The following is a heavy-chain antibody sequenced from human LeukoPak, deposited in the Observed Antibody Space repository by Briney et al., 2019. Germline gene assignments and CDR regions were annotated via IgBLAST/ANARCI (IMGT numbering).Heavy chain of an antibody. CDR3: ARGNQRHYED. CDR2: IYYSGST. CDR1: GGSISSYY. V-gene: IGHV4-59*01. Sequence: PSETLSLTCTVSGGSISSYYWSWIRQPPGKGLEWIGYIYYSGSTNYNPSLKSRVTMSVDTSKNQFSLKLSSVTAADTAVYYCARGNQRHYEDWGQGTLVTVSS. J-gene: IGHJ4*02. D-gene: IGHD1-14*01.